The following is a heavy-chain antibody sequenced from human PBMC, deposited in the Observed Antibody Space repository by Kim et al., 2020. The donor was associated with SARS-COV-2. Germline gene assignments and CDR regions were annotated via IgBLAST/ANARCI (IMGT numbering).Heavy chain of an antibody. CDR2: IYYSGST. D-gene: IGHD3-22*01. CDR1: GGSISSSSYY. Sequence: SETLSLTCTVSGGSISSSSYYWGWIRQPPGKGLEWIGSIYYSGSTYYNPSLKSRVTISVDTYKNQFSLKLSSVTAADTAVYYCARHPSITMIVIAWYFDLWGRGTLVTVSS. J-gene: IGHJ2*01. CDR3: ARHPSITMIVIAWYFDL. V-gene: IGHV4-39*01.